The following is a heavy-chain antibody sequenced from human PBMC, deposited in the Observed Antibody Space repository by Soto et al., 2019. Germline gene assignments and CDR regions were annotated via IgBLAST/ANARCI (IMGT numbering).Heavy chain of an antibody. CDR1: GGSISNFY. D-gene: IGHD2-8*01. J-gene: IGHJ4*02. CDR3: ARAPMVLSRSYFDS. Sequence: PSETLSLTCTVSGGSISNFYWSWIRQPPGKGLEWIGYISYSGNTNYNPSLKSRVSISVDTSKNQLSLNLTSVTAADTAVYYCARAPMVLSRSYFDSWGQGTPVTFSS. CDR2: ISYSGNT. V-gene: IGHV4-59*01.